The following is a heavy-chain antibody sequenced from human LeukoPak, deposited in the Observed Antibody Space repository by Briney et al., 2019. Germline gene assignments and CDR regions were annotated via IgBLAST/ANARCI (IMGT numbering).Heavy chain of an antibody. D-gene: IGHD2/OR15-2a*01. J-gene: IGHJ4*02. CDR1: GGTFSSYA. CDR3: EREPGGVRTTGGYFDY. V-gene: IGHV1-69*05. Sequence: SVKVSCKASGGTFSSYAISWVLQAPGQGLEWMGGIIPIFGTANYAQKFQGRVTITTDESTITAYMELSSLRSEDTALYYCEREPGGVRTTGGYFDYWGQGTLVTVSS. CDR2: IIPIFGTA.